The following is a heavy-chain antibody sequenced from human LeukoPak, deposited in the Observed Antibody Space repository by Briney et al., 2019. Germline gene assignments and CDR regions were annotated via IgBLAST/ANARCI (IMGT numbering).Heavy chain of an antibody. CDR2: IIPIFGTA. Sequence: GIIPIFGTANYAQKFQRRVTITTHESTSTAYMELSSLRSEDTAVYYCARLVSIAAAEDYWGQGTLVTVSS. D-gene: IGHD6-13*01. CDR3: ARLVSIAAAEDY. J-gene: IGHJ4*02. V-gene: IGHV1-69*05.